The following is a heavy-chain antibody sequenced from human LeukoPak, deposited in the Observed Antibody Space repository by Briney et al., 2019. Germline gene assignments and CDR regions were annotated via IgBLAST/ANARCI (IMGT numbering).Heavy chain of an antibody. CDR2: ISGSGGST. V-gene: IGHV3-23*01. Sequence: GGSLRLSCAASGFTFSSYAMSWVRQAPGKGLEWVSAISGSGGSTYYADSVKDRFTISRDNSKNTLYLQMNSLRAEDTAVYYCAKGGKTYYYGSGSLVGWGQGTLVTVSS. D-gene: IGHD3-10*01. CDR3: AKGGKTYYYGSGSLVG. CDR1: GFTFSSYA. J-gene: IGHJ4*02.